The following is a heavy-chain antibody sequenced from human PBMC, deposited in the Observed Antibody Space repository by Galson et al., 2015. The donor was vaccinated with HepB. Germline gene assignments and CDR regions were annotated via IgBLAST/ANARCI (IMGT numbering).Heavy chain of an antibody. CDR3: ARDPPLGAPFDY. CDR1: GFTFNDYN. J-gene: IGHJ4*02. D-gene: IGHD7-27*01. V-gene: IGHV3-21*01. Sequence: SLRLSCAASGFTFNDYNMIWVRQAPGKGLEWVSSINSDSTYIYYAGSVRGRFTISRDNAKNSLYLQMSSLRVEDTAIYYCARDPPLGAPFDYWGQGTLVTVSS. CDR2: INSDSTYI.